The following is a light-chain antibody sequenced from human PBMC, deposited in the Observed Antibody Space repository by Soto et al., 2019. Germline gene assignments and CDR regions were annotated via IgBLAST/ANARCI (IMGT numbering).Light chain of an antibody. V-gene: IGKV1-5*01. CDR1: QCIDSS. CDR2: DAS. CDR3: QQYNSYGT. Sequence: DIQMTQSPSTLSASVGDRVTITCRASQCIDSSLAWYQQKPRKVPNLLIYDASTLESWVPSSFSGSGFGTEIDLTISSLQPDDFATFYCQQYNSYGTFGQWTKVDIK. J-gene: IGKJ2*01.